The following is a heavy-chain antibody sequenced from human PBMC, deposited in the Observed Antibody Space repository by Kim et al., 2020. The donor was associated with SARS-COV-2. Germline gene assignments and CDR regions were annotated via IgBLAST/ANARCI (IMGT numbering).Heavy chain of an antibody. CDR1: GFIFSSFV. D-gene: IGHD5-12*01. J-gene: IGHJ4*02. Sequence: SLRLSCAASGFIFSSFVMHWVRQAPGKGLEWVAIISYDGSNKHCADSVKGRFTISRDNPKNTLYLQMNSLRVEDTAVYYCARGRDVDIMTTAFDWGQGTLVTVSS. V-gene: IGHV3-30-3*01. CDR3: ARGRDVDIMTTAFD. CDR2: ISYDGSNK.